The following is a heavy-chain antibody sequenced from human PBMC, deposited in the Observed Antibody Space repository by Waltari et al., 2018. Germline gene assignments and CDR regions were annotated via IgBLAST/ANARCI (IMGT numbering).Heavy chain of an antibody. V-gene: IGHV3-23*03. CDR3: AKEGGGVTFDI. D-gene: IGHD2-8*02. CDR1: GFTFSNYV. Sequence: EVQLLQSGGGLVQPGGSLSLSCAGSGFTFSNYVMSWVRQAPGKGLELVSVIYTGGSTHYADSVKGRFTVSRDNSKSTLYLQMDTLTPEDTAVYYCAKEGGGVTFDIWGQGTMVTVSS. CDR2: IYTGGST. J-gene: IGHJ3*02.